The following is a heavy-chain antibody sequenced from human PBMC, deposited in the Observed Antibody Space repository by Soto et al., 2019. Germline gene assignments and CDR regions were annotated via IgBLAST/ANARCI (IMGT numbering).Heavy chain of an antibody. J-gene: IGHJ3*02. V-gene: IGHV3-74*01. CDR3: VRDLGQPDAFDI. Sequence: EVQLVESGGGLVQPGGSLRLSCAASEFTFNVYWVHWVRQAPGKGLVWVAHMNRDGTNINYADSVKGRFTISRDHAKNALYLQMYSLRVEDTAVYYCVRDLGQPDAFDIWGQGTVVTVSA. CDR2: MNRDGTNI. D-gene: IGHD1-1*01. CDR1: EFTFNVYW.